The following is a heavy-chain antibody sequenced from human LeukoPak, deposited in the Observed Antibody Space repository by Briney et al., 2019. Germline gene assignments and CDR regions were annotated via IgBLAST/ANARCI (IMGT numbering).Heavy chain of an antibody. CDR1: GYTFTSYG. J-gene: IGHJ6*02. Sequence: SVKVSCKASGYTFTSYGISWVRQAPGQGLEWMGGIIPIFGTANYAQKFQGRVTITADESTSTAYMELSSLRSEDTAVYYCARGDAIVVVPAAIYYYYGMDVWGQGTTVTVSS. D-gene: IGHD2-2*01. CDR2: IIPIFGTA. CDR3: ARGDAIVVVPAAIYYYYGMDV. V-gene: IGHV1-69*13.